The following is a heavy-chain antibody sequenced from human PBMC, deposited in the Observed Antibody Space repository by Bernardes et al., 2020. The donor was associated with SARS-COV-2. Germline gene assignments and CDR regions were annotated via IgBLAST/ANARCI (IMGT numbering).Heavy chain of an antibody. J-gene: IGHJ1*01. CDR1: GGSVMSYY. CDR3: ARTQDSSSSKNFQY. CDR2: IYHSGST. D-gene: IGHD6-19*01. V-gene: IGHV4-4*09. Sequence: SEPLSLTCTVSGGSVMSYYWSWVRQPQGKGLEWIGHIYHSGSTSYNPSLESRVTISIDTSKNQFSLKLGSVTAADTAVYFCARTQDSSSSKNFQYWGQGALVTVS.